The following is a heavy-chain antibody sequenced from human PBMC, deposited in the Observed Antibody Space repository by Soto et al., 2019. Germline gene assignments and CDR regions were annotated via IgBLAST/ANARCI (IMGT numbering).Heavy chain of an antibody. CDR2: IYYSGST. Sequence: QLQLQESGPGLVKPSETLSLTCTVSGGSISSSSYYWGWIRQPPGKGLEWIGSIYYSGSTYYNPSLKSRVTLSVDTSKNQFSLKLSSVTAADTAVYYCAGGCSGGSCYSNWFDPWGQGTLVTVSS. D-gene: IGHD2-15*01. V-gene: IGHV4-39*01. CDR3: AGGCSGGSCYSNWFDP. J-gene: IGHJ5*02. CDR1: GGSISSSSYY.